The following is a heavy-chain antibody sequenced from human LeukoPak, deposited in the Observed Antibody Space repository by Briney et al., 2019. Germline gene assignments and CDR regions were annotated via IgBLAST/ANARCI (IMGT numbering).Heavy chain of an antibody. CDR3: ARGYDSSGYYYVVNWFDP. Sequence: ASVKVSCKASGYTFTSYDINWVRQATGQGLEWMGWMNPNSGNTGYAQKFQGRVTMTRNTSISTAYMELSSPRSEDTAVYYCARGYDSSGYYYVVNWFDPWGQGTLVTVSS. V-gene: IGHV1-8*01. CDR1: GYTFTSYD. CDR2: MNPNSGNT. D-gene: IGHD3-22*01. J-gene: IGHJ5*02.